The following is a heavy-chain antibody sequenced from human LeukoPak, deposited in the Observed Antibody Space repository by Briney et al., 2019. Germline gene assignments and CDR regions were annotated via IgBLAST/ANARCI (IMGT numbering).Heavy chain of an antibody. J-gene: IGHJ6*03. CDR1: GFTFDDYT. Sequence: GGSLRLSCAASGFTFDDYTMHWVRQAPGKGLEWVSLISWDGGSTYYADSVKGRFTISRDNAKNSLYLQMNSLRAEDTAVYYCARDQDYYDSSGLGYYYYMDVWGKGTTVTVSS. V-gene: IGHV3-43*01. CDR2: ISWDGGST. D-gene: IGHD3-22*01. CDR3: ARDQDYYDSSGLGYYYYMDV.